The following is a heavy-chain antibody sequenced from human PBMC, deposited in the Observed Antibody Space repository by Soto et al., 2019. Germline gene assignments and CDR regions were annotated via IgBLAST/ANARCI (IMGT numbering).Heavy chain of an antibody. CDR1: GGSISSSNW. CDR2: IYHSGST. V-gene: IGHV4-4*02. CDR3: ARGADYSSGWPRDTPRWFDP. J-gene: IGHJ5*02. D-gene: IGHD6-19*01. Sequence: QVQLQESGPGLVKPSGTLSLTCAVSGGSISSSNWWSWVRQPPGKGLEWIGEIYHSGSTNYNPSLKSRVTISVDKSQNQCSLKLSSVTAADTAVYYCARGADYSSGWPRDTPRWFDPWGQGTLVTVSS.